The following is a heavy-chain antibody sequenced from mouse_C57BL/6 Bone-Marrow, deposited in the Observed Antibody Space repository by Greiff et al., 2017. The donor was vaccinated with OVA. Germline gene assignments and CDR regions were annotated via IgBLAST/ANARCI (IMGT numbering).Heavy chain of an antibody. CDR1: GYAFSSSW. Sequence: QVQLQQSGPELVKPGASVKISCKASGYAFSSSWMNWVKQRPGKGLEWIGRIYPGDGDTNYNGKFKGKATLTADKSSSTAYMQLSSLTSEDSAVYFCARDYYGSSFKAYWGQGTLVTVSA. D-gene: IGHD1-1*01. CDR3: ARDYYGSSFKAY. V-gene: IGHV1-82*01. J-gene: IGHJ3*01. CDR2: IYPGDGDT.